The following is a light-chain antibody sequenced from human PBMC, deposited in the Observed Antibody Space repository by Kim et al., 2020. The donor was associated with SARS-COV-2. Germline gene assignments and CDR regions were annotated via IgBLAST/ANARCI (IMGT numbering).Light chain of an antibody. V-gene: IGKV3-20*01. CDR2: AAS. CDR1: LSVTSTY. Sequence: SPEDRAPHPCMASLSVTSTYLAWYQHKPVQAPSLHIYAASIRATNIPDRFSGCWSLLDFTLTISRLKPDDFALYFCQQYGKSPRNFGQGTQVGIK. J-gene: IGKJ2*01. CDR3: QQYGKSPRN.